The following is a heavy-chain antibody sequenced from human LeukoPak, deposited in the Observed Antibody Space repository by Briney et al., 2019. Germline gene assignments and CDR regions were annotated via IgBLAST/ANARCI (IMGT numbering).Heavy chain of an antibody. CDR3: AKTPRGEYSSSWYFHY. CDR1: GFTFSSYA. Sequence: GGSLRLSCAASGFTFSSYAMSWVRQAPGKGLEWVSYISRSGTTIYYADSVKGRFTISRANAKNSLYLQMNSLRAEDTAVYYCAKTPRGEYSSSWYFHYWGQGSLVTVSS. V-gene: IGHV3-48*04. D-gene: IGHD6-13*01. J-gene: IGHJ4*02. CDR2: ISRSGTTI.